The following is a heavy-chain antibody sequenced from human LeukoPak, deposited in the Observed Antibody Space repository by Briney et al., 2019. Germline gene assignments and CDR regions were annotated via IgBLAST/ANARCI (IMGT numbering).Heavy chain of an antibody. CDR1: GFTFSDYY. CDR3: ATTRGGGYSYGYSAY. J-gene: IGHJ4*02. V-gene: IGHV3-11*06. CDR2: ISSSSYR. Sequence: GGSLRLSCAASGFTFSDYYMSWLRQAPGKGLEWVSYISSSSYRNYADSVKGRFTISRDNAKNSLYLQMNSLRAEDTAIYYCATTRGGGYSYGYSAYWGQGTLVTVSS. D-gene: IGHD5-18*01.